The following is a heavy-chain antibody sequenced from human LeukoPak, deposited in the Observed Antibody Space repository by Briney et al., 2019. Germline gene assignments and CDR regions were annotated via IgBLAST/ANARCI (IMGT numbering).Heavy chain of an antibody. Sequence: GGSLRLSCAASGFTFSSYWMHWVRQAPGKGLVWVSRIYSDGSSYTADSVKGRFTISRDNAKDTLYLQMNSLRVEDTVVYYCARGGGIYGLWDYWGQGTLVTVSS. D-gene: IGHD1-26*01. V-gene: IGHV3-74*03. CDR3: ARGGGIYGLWDY. CDR1: GFTFSSYW. J-gene: IGHJ4*02. CDR2: IYSDGSSY.